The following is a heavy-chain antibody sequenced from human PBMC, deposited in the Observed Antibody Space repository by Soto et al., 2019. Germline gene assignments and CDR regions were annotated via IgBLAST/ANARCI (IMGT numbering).Heavy chain of an antibody. CDR2: FDPEDGET. D-gene: IGHD3-3*01. J-gene: IGHJ4*02. CDR1: GYTLTELS. CDR3: ATVRDFWSGYYRQTGYYFDY. V-gene: IGHV1-24*01. Sequence: ASVKVSCKVSGYTLTELSMHWVRQAPGKGLEWMGGFDPEDGETIYAQKCQGRVTMTEVTFTDTAYMELSSLRSEDTAVYYCATVRDFWSGYYRQTGYYFDYWSQGTLVTVSS.